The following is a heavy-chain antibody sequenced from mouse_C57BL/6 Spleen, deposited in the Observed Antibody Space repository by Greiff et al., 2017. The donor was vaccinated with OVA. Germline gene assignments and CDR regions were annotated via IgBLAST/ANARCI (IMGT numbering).Heavy chain of an antibody. J-gene: IGHJ1*03. CDR2: INPNNGGT. CDR1: GYTFTDYY. Sequence: EVQLQQSGPELVKPGASVKISCKASGYTFTDYYMNWVKQSHGKSLEWIGDINPNNGGTSYNQKFKGKATLTVDKSSSTAYMELRSLTSEDSAVYYCARRDYGDWYFDVWGTGTTVTVAS. V-gene: IGHV1-26*01. CDR3: ARRDYGDWYFDV. D-gene: IGHD2-4*01.